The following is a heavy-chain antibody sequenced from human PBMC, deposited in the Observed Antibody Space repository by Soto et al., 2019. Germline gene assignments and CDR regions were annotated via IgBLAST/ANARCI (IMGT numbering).Heavy chain of an antibody. J-gene: IGHJ4*02. Sequence: QLQLQEAGPRLVKPSETLSLSCTVSGGSISNSSYLLGWIRQPPGTGMQWIGRVSYSGSTYYNPSLKSRVTISADTSKTQSSLRLSSVTAADTAVYYCSRIAVSGPITGFDYWGQGALVTVSS. CDR1: GGSISNSSYL. V-gene: IGHV4-39*01. CDR2: VSYSGST. D-gene: IGHD6-19*01. CDR3: SRIAVSGPITGFDY.